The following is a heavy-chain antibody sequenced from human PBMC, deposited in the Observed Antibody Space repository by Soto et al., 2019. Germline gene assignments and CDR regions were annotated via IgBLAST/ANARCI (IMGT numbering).Heavy chain of an antibody. CDR2: IFSNDEK. V-gene: IGHV2-26*01. CDR3: ARSCCSGYYSCYYYYGMDV. D-gene: IGHD3-22*01. CDR1: GFSLSNARMG. J-gene: IGHJ6*02. Sequence: QVTLKESGPVLVKPTETLTLTCTVSGFSLSNARMGVSWIRQPPGKALEWLAHIFSNDEKSYSTSLKSRLTISKDTSKSQEVLTMTNMDPVDTATYYCARSCCSGYYSCYYYYGMDVWGQGTTVTVSS.